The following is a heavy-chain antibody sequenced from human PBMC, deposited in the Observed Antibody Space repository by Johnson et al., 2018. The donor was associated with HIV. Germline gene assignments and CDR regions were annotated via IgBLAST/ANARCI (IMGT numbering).Heavy chain of an antibody. CDR1: GFNFSNYS. D-gene: IGHD3-10*01. J-gene: IGHJ3*02. Sequence: HVQLVESGGGVVQPGRSLRLSCAAPGFNFSNYSMHWVRQAPGKGLEWVAVISYDGSKNYNADSVKGRFTISRDNSKNTLYLQMNSLRAEDTAVYYCARDRVWFGELYAFDIWGQGTMVTVSS. CDR3: ARDRVWFGELYAFDI. CDR2: ISYDGSKN. V-gene: IGHV3-30*04.